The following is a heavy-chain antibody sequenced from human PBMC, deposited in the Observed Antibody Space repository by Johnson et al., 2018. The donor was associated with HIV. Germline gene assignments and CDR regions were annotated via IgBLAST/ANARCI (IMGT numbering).Heavy chain of an antibody. V-gene: IGHV3-74*02. CDR3: ARGSSSWYGVFDAFDI. D-gene: IGHD6-13*01. Sequence: VQLVESGGGVVQPGRSLRLSCAASGFTFSSYGMHWVRQAPGKGLEWVSRIKSDGSTTYADSVKGRFTISRDNAKNTVYLQMNSLRAEDTAVYYCARGSSSWYGVFDAFDIWGQGTMVTVSS. CDR1: GFTFSSYG. CDR2: IKSDGST. J-gene: IGHJ3*02.